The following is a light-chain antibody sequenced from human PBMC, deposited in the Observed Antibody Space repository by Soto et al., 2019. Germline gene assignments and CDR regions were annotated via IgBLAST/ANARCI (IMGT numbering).Light chain of an antibody. Sequence: EIVMTQSPATLSVSPGERATLSCRASQSVSSNLACYQQKPGQAPRLLIYGASTRATGIPARFSGSGSGTEFTLTISSLQSEYFAVYYCQQYNNWPPLTFGGGTKVEIK. J-gene: IGKJ4*01. V-gene: IGKV3-15*01. CDR3: QQYNNWPPLT. CDR1: QSVSSN. CDR2: GAS.